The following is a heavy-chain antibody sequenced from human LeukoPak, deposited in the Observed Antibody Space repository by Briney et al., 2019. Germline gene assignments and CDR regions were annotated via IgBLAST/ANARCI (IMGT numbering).Heavy chain of an antibody. V-gene: IGHV3-23*01. J-gene: IGHJ3*01. CDR3: AKEHPVKGETSSDGSDGFDV. CDR2: ISGSGGST. D-gene: IGHD1-26*01. Sequence: PGGSLRLSCAASGFTFSSYAMSWVRQAPGKGLEWVSAISGSGGSTYYADSVKGRFTISRDNSKNTLYLQMNSLRAEDTAVYYCAKEHPVKGETSSDGSDGFDVWGQGTMVTVSS. CDR1: GFTFSSYA.